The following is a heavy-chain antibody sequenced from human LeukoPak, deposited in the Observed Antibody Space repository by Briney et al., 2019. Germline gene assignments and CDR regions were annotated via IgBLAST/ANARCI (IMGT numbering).Heavy chain of an antibody. CDR2: IWYDGSEQ. D-gene: IGHD3-16*02. V-gene: IGHV3-33*01. Sequence: PGRSLRLSCAASGFTFSTYAIHWVRQAPGKGLEWVAVIWYDGSEQYYADSVKGRFIISRDNSKSASDLQMNSLRAEDTAVYYCAREGDSRWGELSPWGQGTLVTVS. CDR3: AREGDSRWGELSP. J-gene: IGHJ1*01. CDR1: GFTFSTYA.